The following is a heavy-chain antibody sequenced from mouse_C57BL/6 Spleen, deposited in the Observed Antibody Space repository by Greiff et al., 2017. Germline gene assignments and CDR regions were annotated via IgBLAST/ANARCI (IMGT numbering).Heavy chain of an antibody. Sequence: VQLQQSGAELVRPGTSVKMSCKASGYTFTNYWIGWAKQRPGHGLEWIGDIYPGGGYTNYNEKFKGKATLTADKSSSTAYMQFSSLTSEDSAIYYCATYYGYDGAWFAYWGQGTLVTVSA. D-gene: IGHD2-2*01. CDR2: IYPGGGYT. J-gene: IGHJ3*01. CDR3: ATYYGYDGAWFAY. CDR1: GYTFTNYW. V-gene: IGHV1-63*01.